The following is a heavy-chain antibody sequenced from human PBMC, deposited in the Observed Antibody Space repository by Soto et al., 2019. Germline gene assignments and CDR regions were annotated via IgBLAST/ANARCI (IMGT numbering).Heavy chain of an antibody. CDR3: AHTLLWFGDLTHFDY. Sequence: QITLKESGPTLVKPTQTLTLTCTFSGFSLSTSGVGVGWIRQPPGKALEWLALIYWDDDKRYSPSLKSRLTITKDTTKNQVDLTMTNMDPVDTATYYCAHTLLWFGDLTHFDYWGKGTLVTVSS. CDR1: GFSLSTSGVG. CDR2: IYWDDDK. D-gene: IGHD3-10*01. V-gene: IGHV2-5*02. J-gene: IGHJ4*02.